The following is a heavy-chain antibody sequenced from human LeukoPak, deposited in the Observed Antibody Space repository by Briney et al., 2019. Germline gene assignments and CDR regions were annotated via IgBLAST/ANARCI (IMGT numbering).Heavy chain of an antibody. CDR2: MSNSGHT. D-gene: IGHD6-13*01. Sequence: SETLSLTCTVSSGSISSRSYYWSWIRQPPGKGLEWIGFMSNSGHTDSTPSLKSRVTISLDTSKNQFSLKLNSVTAADTAVYYCARVSAAGTGPDSWGQGTLVTVSS. V-gene: IGHV4-61*01. CDR1: SGSISSRSYY. CDR3: ARVSAAGTGPDS. J-gene: IGHJ4*02.